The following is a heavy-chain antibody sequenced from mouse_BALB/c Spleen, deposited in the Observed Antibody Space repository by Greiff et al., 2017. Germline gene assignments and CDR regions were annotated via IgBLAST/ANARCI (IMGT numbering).Heavy chain of an antibody. CDR3: ARSGQLGHWFAY. CDR1: GYAFTNYL. V-gene: IGHV1-54*01. Sequence: QVQLQQSGAELVRPGTSVKVSCKASGYAFTNYLIEGVKQRPGQGLEWIGVINPGSGGTNYNEKFKGKATLTADKSSSTAYMQLSSLTSDDSAVYFCARSGQLGHWFAYWGQGTLVTVAA. J-gene: IGHJ3*01. D-gene: IGHD3-2*01. CDR2: INPGSGGT.